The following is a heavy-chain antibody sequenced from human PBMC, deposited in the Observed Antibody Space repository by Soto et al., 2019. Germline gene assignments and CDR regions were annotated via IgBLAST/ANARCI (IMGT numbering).Heavy chain of an antibody. J-gene: IGHJ4*02. CDR2: ISAYNGNT. Sequence: ASVKVSCKASGDRFTSYGISWVRQAPGQGLEWMGWISAYNGNTNYAQKLQGRVTMTTDTSTSTAYMELRSLRSDDTAVYYCARDRVMVSEFDYWGQGTLVTVSS. CDR1: GDRFTSYG. V-gene: IGHV1-18*01. CDR3: ARDRVMVSEFDY. D-gene: IGHD3-10*01.